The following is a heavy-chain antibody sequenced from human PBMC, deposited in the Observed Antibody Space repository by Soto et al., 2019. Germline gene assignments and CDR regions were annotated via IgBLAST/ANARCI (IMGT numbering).Heavy chain of an antibody. J-gene: IGHJ3*02. V-gene: IGHV4-4*02. CDR3: ARSASTVTPWMEREAAFDI. Sequence: QVHLQESGPGLVKPSGTLSLSCDVSGVSFSSSNWWTWVRQPPGRGLEWIGQISYSGTPVYNSSLESRLSISVDRSKNVFFLMLTSVTAADTAIYFCARSASTVTPWMEREAAFDIWGKGTMVTVSP. CDR1: GVSFSSSNW. CDR2: ISYSGTP. D-gene: IGHD4-17*01.